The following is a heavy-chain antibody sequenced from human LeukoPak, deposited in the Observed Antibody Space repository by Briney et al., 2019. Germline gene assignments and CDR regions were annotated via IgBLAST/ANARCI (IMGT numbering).Heavy chain of an antibody. J-gene: IGHJ4*02. CDR1: GFTFSDYY. Sequence: GGSLRLSCAASGFTFSDYYMSWIRQAPGKGLEWVSYISSSSSYTNYADSVKGRFTISRDNAKNSLYLQMNSLRAEDTAVYYCAMTGYGGHFDYWGQGGLVSVSS. D-gene: IGHD5-12*01. CDR3: AMTGYGGHFDY. CDR2: ISSSSSYT. V-gene: IGHV3-11*03.